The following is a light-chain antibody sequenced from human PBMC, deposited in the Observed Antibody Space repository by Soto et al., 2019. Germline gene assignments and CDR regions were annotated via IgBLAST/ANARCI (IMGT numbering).Light chain of an antibody. Sequence: EIVLTQSPGTLSLSPGERATLSCRASQSVSSNYLAWYQQRPGQAPRLLIYDASSRATGVPDRFSGSGSGTDFTLTISRLEPEDFAVYYCQQRSNWLITFGQGTRLEIK. CDR2: DAS. CDR1: QSVSSNY. J-gene: IGKJ5*01. V-gene: IGKV3D-20*02. CDR3: QQRSNWLIT.